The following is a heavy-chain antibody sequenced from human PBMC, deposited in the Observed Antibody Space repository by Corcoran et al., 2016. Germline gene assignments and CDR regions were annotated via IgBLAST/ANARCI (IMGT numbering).Heavy chain of an antibody. J-gene: IGHJ4*02. Sequence: EVLLVESGGGLVQPGGSLRLSCAASGFTFSIYNMNWVRQAPGGGLEWVSYISSSITTIYYAYSVKGRFTISRDNAQNSLYLQMNSMRAEDTAVYYCTRGNPGFDYWGQGTLVTVSS. V-gene: IGHV3-48*04. D-gene: IGHD4-4*01. CDR3: TRGNPGFDY. CDR2: ISSSITTI. CDR1: GFTFSIYN.